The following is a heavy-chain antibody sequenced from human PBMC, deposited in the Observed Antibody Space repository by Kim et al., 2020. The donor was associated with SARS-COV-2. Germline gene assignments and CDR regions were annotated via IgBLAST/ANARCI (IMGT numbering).Heavy chain of an antibody. J-gene: IGHJ5*02. Sequence: YGPSFQGQVTISADKSIGTAYLQWSSLKASDTTMYYCARLPYDFYWFDPWGQGTLVTVSS. V-gene: IGHV5-51*01. CDR3: ARLPYDFYWFDP. D-gene: IGHD3-3*01.